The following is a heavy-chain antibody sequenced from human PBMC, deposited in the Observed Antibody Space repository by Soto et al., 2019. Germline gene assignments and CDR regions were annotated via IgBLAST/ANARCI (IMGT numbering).Heavy chain of an antibody. D-gene: IGHD3-22*01. CDR1: GSTFDDYA. J-gene: IGHJ4*01. V-gene: IGHV3-9*01. Sequence: LRRSSAPSGSTFDDYALHLLRQAPGKGLEWVSGISWNSGSIGYADSLKGRLTMSRDHAKNYLYPKTNTLRADDKASYYRAQDSTHHYDSSGRWVDYWGHGT. CDR2: ISWNSGSI. CDR3: AQDSTHHYDSSGRWVDY.